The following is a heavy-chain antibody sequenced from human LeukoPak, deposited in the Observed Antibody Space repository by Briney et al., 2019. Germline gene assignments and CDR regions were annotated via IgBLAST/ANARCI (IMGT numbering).Heavy chain of an antibody. CDR3: ARSNYYDSSLDY. CDR2: ICSGGRT. CDR1: GFTVGSNY. V-gene: IGHV3-53*01. J-gene: IGHJ4*02. D-gene: IGHD3-22*01. Sequence: GGSLRLSWAASGFTVGSNYMSWVRQAPGKGLEWVSVICSGGRTYYADSVKGRFTISRDNSKNTLYLQMNSLRAEDTAVYYCARSNYYDSSLDYWGQGTLVTVSS.